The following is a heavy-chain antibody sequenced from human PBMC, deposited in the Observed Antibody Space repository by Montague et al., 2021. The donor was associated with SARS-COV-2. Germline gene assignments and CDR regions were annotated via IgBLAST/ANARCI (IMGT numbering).Heavy chain of an antibody. CDR3: ARDLYGSGRYGMDV. V-gene: IGHV3-21*01. CDR1: GFTFSSYS. J-gene: IGHJ6*02. CDR2: ISSSSSYI. Sequence: SLRLSCAASGFTFSSYSMNWVRQAPGKGLEWVSSISSSSSYIYYADSVKGRFTISRDNAKNSPYLQMNSLRAEDTAVYYCARDLYGSGRYGMDVWGQGTTVTVSS. D-gene: IGHD3-10*01.